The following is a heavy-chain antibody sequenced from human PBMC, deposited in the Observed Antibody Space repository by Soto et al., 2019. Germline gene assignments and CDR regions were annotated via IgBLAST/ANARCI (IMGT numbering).Heavy chain of an antibody. J-gene: IGHJ4*02. Sequence: QVQLVQSGAEVKKPGASVKVSCKASGYTFTRYAMQWVHHAPGQRLEWMGWINAGNGNTKYSQKFQGRVTITSDTSASTDYMELSSLRSEDTAMYYCARDLGGWTNYWGQGTLVTVSS. CDR3: ARDLGGWTNY. V-gene: IGHV1-3*01. D-gene: IGHD6-19*01. CDR2: INAGNGNT. CDR1: GYTFTRYA.